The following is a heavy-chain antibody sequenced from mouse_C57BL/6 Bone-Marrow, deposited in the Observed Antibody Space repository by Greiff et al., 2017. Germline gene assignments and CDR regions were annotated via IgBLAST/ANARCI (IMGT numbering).Heavy chain of an antibody. V-gene: IGHV1-19*01. CDR3: ARRSSYYYGSSSRYFDV. D-gene: IGHD1-1*01. Sequence: EVQLQQSGPVLVKPGASVKMSCKASGYTFTDYYMNWVKQSHGKSLEWIGVINPYNGGTSSNQKFKGKATLTVDKSSSTAYMELNSLTSEDSAVYYCARRSSYYYGSSSRYFDVWGTGTTVTVSS. J-gene: IGHJ1*03. CDR1: GYTFTDYY. CDR2: INPYNGGT.